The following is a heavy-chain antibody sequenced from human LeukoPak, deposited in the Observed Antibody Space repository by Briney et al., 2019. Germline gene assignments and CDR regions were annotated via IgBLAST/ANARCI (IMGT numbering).Heavy chain of an antibody. Sequence: SVKVSCKASGGTFSSYAISWVRQAPGQGLEWMGRIIPIFGTANYAQKFQGRVTITTDESTSTAYMELSSLRSEGTAVYYCASRGGPGYSYGLEYFQHWGQGTLVTVSS. D-gene: IGHD5-18*01. CDR3: ASRGGPGYSYGLEYFQH. V-gene: IGHV1-69*05. CDR2: IIPIFGTA. J-gene: IGHJ1*01. CDR1: GGTFSSYA.